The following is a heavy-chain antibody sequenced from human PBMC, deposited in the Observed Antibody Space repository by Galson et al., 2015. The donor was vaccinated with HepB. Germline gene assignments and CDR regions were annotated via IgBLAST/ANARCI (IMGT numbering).Heavy chain of an antibody. CDR1: GLSLNTSGVG. Sequence: PALVKPTQTVTLTCTLSGLSLNTSGVGVGWIRQPPGKALEWLALTYWDDNKRCSPSLKTRLTITKDTSKNQVVLTMTNMDPVDTATFYCAHRLGAYFDSWGQGTLVTVPS. V-gene: IGHV2-5*02. J-gene: IGHJ4*02. CDR3: AHRLGAYFDS. D-gene: IGHD3-16*01. CDR2: TYWDDNK.